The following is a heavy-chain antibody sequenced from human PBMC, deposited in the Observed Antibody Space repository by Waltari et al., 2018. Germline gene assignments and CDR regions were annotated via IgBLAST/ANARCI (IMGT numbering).Heavy chain of an antibody. CDR3: ARGLRVEMATRLDY. Sequence: QVQLVQSGAEVKKPGSSVKVSCKASGGTFSSYAISWVRQAPGPGLAWMGGISPMFGTANYAQKVQGRVTITADEATSTAYMELSSLRSEDTAVYYCARGLRVEMATRLDYWGQGTLVTVSS. D-gene: IGHD5-12*01. V-gene: IGHV1-69*01. J-gene: IGHJ4*02. CDR1: GGTFSSYA. CDR2: ISPMFGTA.